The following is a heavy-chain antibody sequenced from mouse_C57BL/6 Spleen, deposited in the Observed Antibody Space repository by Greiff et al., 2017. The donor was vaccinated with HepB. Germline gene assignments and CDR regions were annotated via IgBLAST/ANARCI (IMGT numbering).Heavy chain of an antibody. CDR3: ARDYSNYEYFDV. V-gene: IGHV1-82*01. Sequence: VQLQQSGPELVKPGASVKISCKASGYAFSSSWMNWVKPRPGKGLEWIGRIYPGDGDTNYNGKFKGKATLTADKSSSTAYMQLSSLTSEDSAVYFCARDYSNYEYFDVWGTGTTVTVSS. CDR2: IYPGDGDT. J-gene: IGHJ1*03. CDR1: GYAFSSSW. D-gene: IGHD2-5*01.